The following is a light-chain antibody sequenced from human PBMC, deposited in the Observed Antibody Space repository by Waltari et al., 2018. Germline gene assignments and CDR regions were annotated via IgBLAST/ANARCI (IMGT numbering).Light chain of an antibody. CDR1: QNIRSN. V-gene: IGKV3-15*01. J-gene: IGKJ2*01. Sequence: EIVMTQSPATLSVSPGERATLSCRASQNIRSNLAWYRQKPGQAPRLLIYGASFRATGSPARISGSGSGTEFTLTISSLQSEDFAVYYCQQYDNWPPITFGQGTKLEIK. CDR3: QQYDNWPPIT. CDR2: GAS.